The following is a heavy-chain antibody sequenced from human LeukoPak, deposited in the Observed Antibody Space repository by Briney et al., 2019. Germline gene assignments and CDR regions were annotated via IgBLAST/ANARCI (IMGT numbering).Heavy chain of an antibody. D-gene: IGHD4-11*01. CDR3: AKGGTDYSNYFYYYMDV. CDR2: ISYDGSNK. J-gene: IGHJ6*03. Sequence: EGSLRLSCAASGFTFSSYGMHWVRQAPGKGLEWVAVISYDGSNKYYADSVKGRFTISRDNSKNTLYLQMNSLRAEDTAVYYCAKGGTDYSNYFYYYMDVWGKGTTVTVSS. CDR1: GFTFSSYG. V-gene: IGHV3-30*18.